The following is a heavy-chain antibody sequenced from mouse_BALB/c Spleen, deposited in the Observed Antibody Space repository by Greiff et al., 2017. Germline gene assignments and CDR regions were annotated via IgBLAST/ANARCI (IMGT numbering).Heavy chain of an antibody. D-gene: IGHD1-1*01. CDR2: FHPYNDDT. J-gene: IGHJ4*01. CDR1: GYTFTTYP. Sequence: QVQLKQSGAELVKPGASVKMSCKAFGYTFTTYPIEWMKQNHGKSLEWIGNFHPYNDDTKYNEKFKGKATLTTDKSSSTAYMQLSRLTSEDSAVYFCARRDYEGAMDYWGQGTSVTVSS. CDR3: ARRDYEGAMDY. V-gene: IGHV1-47*01.